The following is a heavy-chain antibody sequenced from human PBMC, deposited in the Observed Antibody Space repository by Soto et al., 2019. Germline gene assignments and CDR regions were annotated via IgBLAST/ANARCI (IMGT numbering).Heavy chain of an antibody. CDR2: IIPIFGTA. CDR1: GGTFSSYA. CDR3: ASCTHTTVAAYYYYGMDV. J-gene: IGHJ6*02. D-gene: IGHD6-19*01. Sequence: VASVKVSCKASGGTFSSYAISWVRQAPGQGLEWMGGIIPIFGTANYAQKFQGRVTITADESTSTAYMELSSLRSEDTAVYYCASCTHTTVAAYYYYGMDVWGQGTTVTVSS. V-gene: IGHV1-69*13.